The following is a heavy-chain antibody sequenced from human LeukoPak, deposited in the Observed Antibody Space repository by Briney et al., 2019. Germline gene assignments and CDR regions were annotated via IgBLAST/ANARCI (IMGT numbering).Heavy chain of an antibody. Sequence: ASVKVSCKASGYTFTSYGINWVRHAPGQGLEWMGWISVYNGNTNYAQKLQGRVSMTTDTSTSTAYMELRSLRSDDTAIYYCARGESRGAFQAPEYFQHWGQGTLVTVSS. D-gene: IGHD3-10*01. V-gene: IGHV1-18*01. CDR2: ISVYNGNT. CDR3: ARGESRGAFQAPEYFQH. J-gene: IGHJ1*01. CDR1: GYTFTSYG.